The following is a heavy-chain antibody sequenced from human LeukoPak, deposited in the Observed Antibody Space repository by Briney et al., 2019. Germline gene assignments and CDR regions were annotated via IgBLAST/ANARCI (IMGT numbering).Heavy chain of an antibody. CDR2: VKSKTDGETT. CDR3: TTGLGRSDFDY. CDR1: GFTFSDGW. J-gene: IGHJ4*02. Sequence: GRSLRLSCAASGFTFSDGWMSWVRQAPGKGLEWVGRVKSKTDGETTDYAAPVKGRFTISRDDSKNTLYLQMNSLKTEDTAVYYCTTGLGRSDFDYWGQGTLVTVSS. V-gene: IGHV3-15*01.